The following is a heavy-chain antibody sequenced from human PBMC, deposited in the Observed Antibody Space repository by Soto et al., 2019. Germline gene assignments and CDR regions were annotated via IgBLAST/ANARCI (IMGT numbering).Heavy chain of an antibody. CDR3: ASTYDSSGYGDAFDI. CDR1: GFTFSSYS. CDR2: ISSSSSYI. J-gene: IGHJ3*02. V-gene: IGHV3-21*01. D-gene: IGHD3-22*01. Sequence: PGGSLRLSCAASGFTFSSYSMNWVRQAPGKGLEWVSSISSSSSYIYYADSVKGRFTISRDNAKNSLYLQMNSLRAEDTAVYYCASTYDSSGYGDAFDIWGQGTMVTVSS.